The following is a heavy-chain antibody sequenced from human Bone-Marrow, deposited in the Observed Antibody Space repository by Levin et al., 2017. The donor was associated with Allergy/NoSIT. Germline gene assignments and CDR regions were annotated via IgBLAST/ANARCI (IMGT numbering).Heavy chain of an antibody. CDR1: GTSISNDY. CDR3: ARGHSSGATYFNF. V-gene: IGHV4-4*07. Sequence: KPSETLSLTCSVSGTSISNDYWSWIRQPAGRGLEWIGRVYGSGGTEYNPSLTSRVTMSLDTSKNQFSLRLSSVTAADTAMYYCARGHSSGATYFNFWGQGTLVTVSS. CDR2: VYGSGGT. D-gene: IGHD3/OR15-3a*01. J-gene: IGHJ4*02.